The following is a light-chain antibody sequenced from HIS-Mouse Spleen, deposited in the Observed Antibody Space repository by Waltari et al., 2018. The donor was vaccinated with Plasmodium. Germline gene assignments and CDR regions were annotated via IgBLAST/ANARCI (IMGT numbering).Light chain of an antibody. CDR1: QRVSSN. CDR2: GAS. Sequence: EIVMTQSPATLSVSPGERPPPSCRASQRVSSNLAWYQQKPGQPPRPLIYGASTRATGIPARFSGSRSGTEFTLTISSLQSEDFAVYYCQQYNNWPPWTFGQGTKVEIK. V-gene: IGKV3-15*01. CDR3: QQYNNWPPWT. J-gene: IGKJ1*01.